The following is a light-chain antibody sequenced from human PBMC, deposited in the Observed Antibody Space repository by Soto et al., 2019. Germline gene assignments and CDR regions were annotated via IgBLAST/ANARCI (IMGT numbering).Light chain of an antibody. Sequence: DIQMTQSPSTLSASVGDRVTMTFRASQSIGSWLAWYQHKPGRAPKLLIFDGARLESGVPSRFRGSGSVTEFTLTLSSLQPEDFATKHCQHYNKFFPTFAKGVKG. CDR3: QHYNKFFPT. J-gene: IGKJ1*01. CDR1: QSIGSW. CDR2: DGA. V-gene: IGKV1-5*01.